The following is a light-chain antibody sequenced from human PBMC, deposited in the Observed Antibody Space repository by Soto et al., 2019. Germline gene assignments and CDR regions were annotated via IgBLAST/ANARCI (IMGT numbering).Light chain of an antibody. V-gene: IGLV2-14*01. CDR1: SSDVGGYDY. J-gene: IGLJ1*01. CDR2: DVS. CDR3: SSKRGSTGV. Sequence: QSVLTQPASVSGSPGQTITISCTGTSSDVGGYDYVSWHQQHPGKAPKLMIYDVSKRPSGVSNRFSGSKSGNPASLTISGLQAEDEADYYCSSKRGSTGVFGTGTKVTVL.